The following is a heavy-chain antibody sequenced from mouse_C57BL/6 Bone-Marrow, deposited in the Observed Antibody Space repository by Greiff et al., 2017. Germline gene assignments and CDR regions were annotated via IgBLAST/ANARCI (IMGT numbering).Heavy chain of an antibody. CDR2: ISYDGSN. J-gene: IGHJ3*01. CDR3: AREGLRWFAY. CDR1: GYSITSGYY. D-gene: IGHD2-4*01. Sequence: ESGPGLVKPSQSLSLTCSVTGYSITSGYYWNWIRQFPGNKLEWMGYISYDGSNNYNPSLKNRISITRDTSKNQFFLKLNSVTTEDTATYYCAREGLRWFAYWGQGTLVTVSA. V-gene: IGHV3-6*01.